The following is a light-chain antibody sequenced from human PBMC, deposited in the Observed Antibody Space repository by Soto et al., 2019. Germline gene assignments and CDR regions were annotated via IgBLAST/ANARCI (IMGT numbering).Light chain of an antibody. CDR2: GAS. V-gene: IGKV3-15*01. Sequence: EKVLTQSLVTLSVSLGERATLSCRASQSITTNLAWYQQKPGQAPRLLIFGASNRATGIPARFSGSGSGTEFSLTISSLQSEDSAIYYCQQYNDWPPLTFGGGTKVEI. CDR1: QSITTN. CDR3: QQYNDWPPLT. J-gene: IGKJ4*01.